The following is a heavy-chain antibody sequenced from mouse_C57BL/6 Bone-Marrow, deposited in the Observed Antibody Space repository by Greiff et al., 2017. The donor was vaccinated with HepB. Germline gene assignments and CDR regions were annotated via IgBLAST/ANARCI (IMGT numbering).Heavy chain of an antibody. CDR3: TSSYYGNYDVVFDY. D-gene: IGHD2-10*01. CDR2: IRSGGDYI. V-gene: IGHV5-9-1*02. J-gene: IGHJ2*01. CDR1: GFTFSSYA. Sequence: EVKLVESGEGLVKPGGSLKLSCAASGFTFSSYAMSWVRQTPEKGLVWVAYIRSGGDYIYYAATVNGRFTISRDNTRYTLSLKMSSLKSEDTALYYCTSSYYGNYDVVFDYWGQGTTLTVSS.